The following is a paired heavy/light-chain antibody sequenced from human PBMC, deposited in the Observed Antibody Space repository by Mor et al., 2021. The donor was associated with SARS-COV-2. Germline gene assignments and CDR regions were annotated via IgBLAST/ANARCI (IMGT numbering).Heavy chain of an antibody. CDR2: ISSSSSTI. CDR1: GFSLSRNT. CDR3: ARGVGNGGMDV. V-gene: IGHV3-48*02. D-gene: IGHD2-8*01. J-gene: IGHJ6*02. Sequence: EVQLVESGGGWVQPGGSLRLSCVASGFSLSRNTMNWVRQAPGKGLEWVSYISSSSSTIKYADSVKGRFTVSRDNAKNSVYLQMKSLRDEDTAIYYCARGVGNGGMDVWGQGTTVTVSS.
Light chain of an antibody. CDR2: DVS. CDR1: SSDVDDYNY. CDR3: SSYTSSKTLV. Sequence: QSALTQPASVSGSPGQSITISCTGTSSDVDDYNYVSWYQHHPGKAPKLMIFDVSHRPSGVSDRFSGSKSGNTASLTISGLQAEDEADYYCSSYTSSKTLVFGGGSKLTVL. J-gene: IGLJ3*02. V-gene: IGLV2-14*01.